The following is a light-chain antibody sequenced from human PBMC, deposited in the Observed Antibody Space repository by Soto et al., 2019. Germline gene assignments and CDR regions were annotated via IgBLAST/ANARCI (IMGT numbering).Light chain of an antibody. J-gene: IGKJ2*01. V-gene: IGKV3-15*01. Sequence: EIVMTQSPGTLSLSPGERATLSCRASQSVSSNLAWYQQKPGQAPRLLIYGASTRATGIPARFSGSGSGTELTLTISSLQSEDFAVYYCQQDNDWPWTFGQGTTLEVK. CDR1: QSVSSN. CDR2: GAS. CDR3: QQDNDWPWT.